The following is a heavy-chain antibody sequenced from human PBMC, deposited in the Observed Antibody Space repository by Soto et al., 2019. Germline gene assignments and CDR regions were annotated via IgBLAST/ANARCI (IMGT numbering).Heavy chain of an antibody. CDR2: ISSSSSTI. D-gene: IGHD3-10*01. J-gene: IGHJ4*02. CDR3: ARWFKGTFDY. V-gene: IGHV3-48*01. CDR1: GFTFSSYS. Sequence: GGSLRLSCAASGFTFSSYSMNWVRQAPGKGLEWVSYISSSSSTIYYADSVKGRFTISRDNAKNSLYLQMNSLRAEDTAVYYCARWFKGTFDYWGQGTLVTVS.